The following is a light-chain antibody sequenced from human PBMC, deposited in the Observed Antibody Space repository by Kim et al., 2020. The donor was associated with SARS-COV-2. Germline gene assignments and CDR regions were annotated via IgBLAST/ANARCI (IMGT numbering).Light chain of an antibody. CDR2: SAS. V-gene: IGKV1-27*01. CDR3: QRYNSVPQA. CDR1: QTISNF. Sequence: ASVEDRVTITCRASQTISNFLAWFQQKPGMVPKLLIYSASTLHSGVPSRFSGSGSGTHFTLTISSLQPEDVATYYCQRYNSVPQAFGQGTKVDIK. J-gene: IGKJ1*01.